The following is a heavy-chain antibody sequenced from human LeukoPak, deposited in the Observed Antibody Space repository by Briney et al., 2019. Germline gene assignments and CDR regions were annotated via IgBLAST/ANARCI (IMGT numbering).Heavy chain of an antibody. J-gene: IGHJ4*02. D-gene: IGHD5-12*01. CDR2: FYRSDFT. CDR1: GFTVSSNY. CDR3: ARGITDYSGYDY. V-gene: IGHV3-66*01. Sequence: PGGSLKLSCTASGFTVSSNYMSWVRQAPGKGLEWVSVFYRSDFTHHADSVKGRFSISRDNSKNTLYLQMNSLRIEDTALYYCARGITDYSGYDYWGRGTLVTVSS.